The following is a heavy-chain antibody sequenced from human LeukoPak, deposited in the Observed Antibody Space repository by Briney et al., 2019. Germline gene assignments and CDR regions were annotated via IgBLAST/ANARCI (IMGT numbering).Heavy chain of an antibody. CDR2: ISISGST. Sequence: SQTLSLTCTVSGGSISSAGFHWSWIRQPAGKGLEWIGRISISGSTNYNPSLKSRVTISVDTSKHQFSLKLSSVTAADTAVYYCARVGSDILTGNIHMDVWGKGTTVTVSS. V-gene: IGHV4-61*02. CDR3: ARVGSDILTGNIHMDV. CDR1: GGSISSAGFH. D-gene: IGHD3-9*01. J-gene: IGHJ6*03.